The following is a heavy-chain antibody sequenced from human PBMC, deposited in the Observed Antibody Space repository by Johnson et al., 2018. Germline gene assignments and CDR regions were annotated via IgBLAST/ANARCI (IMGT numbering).Heavy chain of an antibody. D-gene: IGHD1-26*01. CDR1: GFTFSSYG. CDR3: ANVLGSVVGGPNYYYYYMDV. Sequence: QVQLVQSGGGVVQXGRSLRLXCAASGFTFSSYGMHWVRQAPGKGLEWLAVISYGGSDTYYADSVKGRFTISRDNSKNPLSLEMNSLSAEDRAVYYCANVLGSVVGGPNYYYYYMDVWGRGTTVTVSS. CDR2: ISYGGSDT. V-gene: IGHV3-30*18. J-gene: IGHJ6*03.